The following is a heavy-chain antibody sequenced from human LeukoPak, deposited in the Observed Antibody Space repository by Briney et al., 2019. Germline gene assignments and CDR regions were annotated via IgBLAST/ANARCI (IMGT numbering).Heavy chain of an antibody. V-gene: IGHV6-1*01. J-gene: IGHJ5*02. Sequence: SQSLSLTCAISGDSVSSNSVTWNWIRQSPSRGLEWLGRTYYRSTWYNDYAVSARGRITVNPDTSKNQFSLHLNSVTPEDTAVYYCARRLTQYDCFDPWGQGILVTVSS. CDR2: TYYRSTWYN. CDR1: GDSVSSNSVT. CDR3: ARRLTQYDCFDP. D-gene: IGHD2-2*01.